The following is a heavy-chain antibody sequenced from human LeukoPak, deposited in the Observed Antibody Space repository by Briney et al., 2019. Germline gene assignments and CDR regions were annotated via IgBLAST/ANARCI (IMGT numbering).Heavy chain of an antibody. CDR1: GFTFSNYG. J-gene: IGHJ4*02. Sequence: PGGSLRLSCEASGFTFSNYGMNWVRQAPGKGLEWVSSISSSSSYIYYADSVKGRFTISRDNAKNSLYLQMNSLRAEDTAVYYCARDRRPYYYDSSAGYWGQGTLVTVSS. D-gene: IGHD3-22*01. V-gene: IGHV3-21*01. CDR3: ARDRRPYYYDSSAGY. CDR2: ISSSSSYI.